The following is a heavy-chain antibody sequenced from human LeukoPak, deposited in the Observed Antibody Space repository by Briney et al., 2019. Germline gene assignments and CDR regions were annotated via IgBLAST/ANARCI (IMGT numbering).Heavy chain of an antibody. CDR3: AKDRFPAAAWLFDY. CDR2: ISWDSGTK. CDR1: GFTFNDYA. D-gene: IGHD6-13*01. V-gene: IGHV3-9*01. Sequence: SLRLSCAASGFTFNDYAMHWVRQAPGKGLEWVSGISWDSGTKGYADSVKGRFTISRDNAKDSLFLQMKSLTSEDTALYFCAKDRFPAAAWLFDYWGQGTLVTVSS. J-gene: IGHJ4*02.